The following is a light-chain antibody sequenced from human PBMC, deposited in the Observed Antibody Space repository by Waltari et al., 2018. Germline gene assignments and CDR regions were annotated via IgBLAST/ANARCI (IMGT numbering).Light chain of an antibody. J-gene: IGLJ1*01. Sequence: QSALTQPASVSGSPGQSLTISCTGTSSDGGSYNLGSWYQQHPGKAPKLMIYEGSKRPSGVSNRFSGSKSGNTASLTISGLQAEDEADYYCCSYAGSSTYVFGTGTKVTVL. CDR2: EGS. V-gene: IGLV2-23*01. CDR3: CSYAGSSTYV. CDR1: SSDGGSYNL.